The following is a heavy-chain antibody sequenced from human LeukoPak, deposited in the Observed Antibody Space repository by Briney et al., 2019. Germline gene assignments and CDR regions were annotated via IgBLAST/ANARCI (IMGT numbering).Heavy chain of an antibody. J-gene: IGHJ5*02. D-gene: IGHD4/OR15-4a*01. V-gene: IGHV4-59*01. CDR3: ARSNVPYNWFDP. CDR2: IYYSGST. CDR1: GGSISSYY. Sequence: SETLSLTCTVSGGSISSYYWSWIRQPPGKGLEWIGYIYYSGSTNYNPSLKSRVTISVDTSKNQFSLKLSSVTAADTAVYYCARSNVPYNWFDPWGQGTLVTVSS.